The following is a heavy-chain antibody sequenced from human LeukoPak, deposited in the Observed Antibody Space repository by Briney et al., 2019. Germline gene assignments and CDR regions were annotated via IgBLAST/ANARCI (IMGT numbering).Heavy chain of an antibody. J-gene: IGHJ4*02. CDR2: ISSSGSTI. D-gene: IGHD3-22*01. CDR1: GFTFSDYY. V-gene: IGHV3-11*01. Sequence: GGSLRLSCAASGFTFSDYYMSWIRQAPGKGLEWVSYISSSGSTIYYADSVKGRFTISRDNAKNSLYLQLNSLRAEDTAVYYCARGKYYYDSSGYYAPDYWGQGTLVTVSS. CDR3: ARGKYYYDSSGYYAPDY.